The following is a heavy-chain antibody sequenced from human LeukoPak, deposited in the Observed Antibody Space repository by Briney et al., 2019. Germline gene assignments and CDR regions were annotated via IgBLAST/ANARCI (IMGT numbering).Heavy chain of an antibody. CDR3: ARVRYYYDSSGYFVFDY. CDR2: IWYDGSNK. Sequence: GGSLRLSCAASGFTFSSYGMPWVRQAPGKGLEWVAVIWYDGSNKYYADSVKGRFTISRDNSKNTLYLQMNSLRAEDTAVYYCARVRYYYDSSGYFVFDYWGQGTLVTVPS. J-gene: IGHJ4*02. D-gene: IGHD3-22*01. V-gene: IGHV3-33*01. CDR1: GFTFSSYG.